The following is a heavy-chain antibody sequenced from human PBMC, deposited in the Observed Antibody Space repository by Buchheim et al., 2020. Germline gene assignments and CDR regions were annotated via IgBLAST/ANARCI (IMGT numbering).Heavy chain of an antibody. CDR1: GGSISSYY. J-gene: IGHJ4*02. Sequence: QVQLQESGPGLVKPSETLSLTCTVSGGSISSYYWSWIRQPPGGGLECIAYIHYSGSTNYNPSLKSRVTISVNTSKPQFSLKVSSVTAADTAVYYCARQGHYGDYDNWGQGTL. V-gene: IGHV4-59*08. CDR3: ARQGHYGDYDN. CDR2: IHYSGST. D-gene: IGHD4-17*01.